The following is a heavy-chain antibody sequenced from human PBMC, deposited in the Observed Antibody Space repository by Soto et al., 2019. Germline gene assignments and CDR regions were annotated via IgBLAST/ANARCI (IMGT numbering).Heavy chain of an antibody. Sequence: EVQLLESGGGLVQPGGSLRLSCAASGFTFSSYAMSWVRQAPGKGLEWVSAISGSGGSTYYADSVKGRFTISRDNSKHTLYLQMNSLRAEETALYYCANRPSFDWLLYDYYYYGMDVWGQGTTVTGS. V-gene: IGHV3-23*01. D-gene: IGHD3-9*01. CDR2: ISGSGGST. J-gene: IGHJ6*02. CDR3: ANRPSFDWLLYDYYYYGMDV. CDR1: GFTFSSYA.